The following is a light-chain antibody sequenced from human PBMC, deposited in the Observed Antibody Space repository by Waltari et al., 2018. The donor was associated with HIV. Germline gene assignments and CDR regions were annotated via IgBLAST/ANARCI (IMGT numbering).Light chain of an antibody. CDR1: NIGSKS. V-gene: IGLV3-21*02. CDR3: QVWDSNSAF. J-gene: IGLJ1*01. CDR2: DDR. Sequence: SYDLTQPPSVSVAPGQTARITCGGNNIGSKSVHWYQLRPGQAPVLVVHDDRDRPSGIPERFSGSNSGDTATLTVGWAEAGDEADYYCQVWDSNSAFFGSGTKVTVL.